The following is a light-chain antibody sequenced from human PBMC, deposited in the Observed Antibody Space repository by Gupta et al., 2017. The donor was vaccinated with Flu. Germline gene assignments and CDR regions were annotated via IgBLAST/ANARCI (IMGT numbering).Light chain of an antibody. CDR1: SSDIGGNNY. V-gene: IGLV2-8*01. CDR3: ASYGSSDV. Sequence: QSALTQPPSASGSPGPSVAISCTGTSSDIGGNNYVSWYQQPPGKAPKLVIDERNTRPSGVPYGFSGSTSGNTASLTVAGRETEDEDDYYGASYGSSDVFATGTKVTVL. J-gene: IGLJ1*01. CDR2: ERN.